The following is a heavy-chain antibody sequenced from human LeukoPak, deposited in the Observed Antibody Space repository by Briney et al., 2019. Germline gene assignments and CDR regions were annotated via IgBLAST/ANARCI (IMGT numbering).Heavy chain of an antibody. D-gene: IGHD2-8*01. Sequence: GGSLRLSCAASGFSLRSSEMNWVRQAPGKGPEWVAHINSADNVEYYTDSVRGRFTMSRDNAQDLLYLQMNSLRDEDTAVYYCARDTVNGPFVISLDLWGQGVLVTVSS. CDR1: GFSLRSSE. CDR3: ARDTVNGPFVISLDL. V-gene: IGHV3-48*03. CDR2: INSADNVE. J-gene: IGHJ5*02.